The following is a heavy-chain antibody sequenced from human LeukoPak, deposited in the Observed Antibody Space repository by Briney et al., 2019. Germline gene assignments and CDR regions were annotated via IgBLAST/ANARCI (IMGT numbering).Heavy chain of an antibody. D-gene: IGHD1-26*01. CDR2: IYYTGST. CDR3: ARARVGATSDYALYI. V-gene: IGHV4-59*01. J-gene: IGHJ3*02. Sequence: SSETLSLTCTVSGGSISTYYWSWIRQPPGKGLEWIGYIYYTGSTNYNPSLKSRVTISVDTSKNQFSLKLTSVTAADTAVYYCARARVGATSDYALYIWGQGTMVTVSS. CDR1: GGSISTYY.